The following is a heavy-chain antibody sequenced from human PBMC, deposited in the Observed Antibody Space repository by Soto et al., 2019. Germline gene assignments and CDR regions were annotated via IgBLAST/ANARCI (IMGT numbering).Heavy chain of an antibody. CDR3: ARDLTGTMVRGVP. V-gene: IGHV1-8*01. CDR1: GSTFTSYD. J-gene: IGHJ5*02. Sequence: VKVSCKASGSTFTSYDINWVRQATGQGLEWMGWMNPNSGNTGYAQKFQGRVTMTRNTSISTAYMELSSLRSEDTAVYYCARDLTGTMVRGVPWGQGTLVTVS. CDR2: MNPNSGNT. D-gene: IGHD3-10*01.